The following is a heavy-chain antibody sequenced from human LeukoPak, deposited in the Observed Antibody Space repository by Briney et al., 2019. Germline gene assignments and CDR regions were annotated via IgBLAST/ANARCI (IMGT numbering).Heavy chain of an antibody. CDR1: GYTFTGYY. CDR2: INPNSGGT. D-gene: IGHD5-18*01. CDR3: ALNVDTAMVTAPRFDY. V-gene: IGHV1-2*02. Sequence: ASVKVSCKASGYTFTGYYMHWVRQAPGQGLEWMGWINPNSGGTNYAQKFQRRVTMTRDTSISTAYMELSRLRSDDTAVYYCALNVDTAMVTAPRFDYCGEGTLVTVSS. J-gene: IGHJ4*02.